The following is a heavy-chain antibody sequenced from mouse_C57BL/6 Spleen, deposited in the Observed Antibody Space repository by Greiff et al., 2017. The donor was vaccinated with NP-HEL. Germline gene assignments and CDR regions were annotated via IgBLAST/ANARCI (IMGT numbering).Heavy chain of an antibody. J-gene: IGHJ2*01. V-gene: IGHV1-50*01. Sequence: QVQLQQPGAELVKPGASVKLSCKASGYTFTSYWMQWVKQRPGQGLEWIGEIDPSDSYTNYNQKFKGKATLTVDTSSSTAYMQLSSLTSEDSAVYYCARRAASTDYWGQGTTLTVSS. D-gene: IGHD6-2*01. CDR2: IDPSDSYT. CDR3: ARRAASTDY. CDR1: GYTFTSYW.